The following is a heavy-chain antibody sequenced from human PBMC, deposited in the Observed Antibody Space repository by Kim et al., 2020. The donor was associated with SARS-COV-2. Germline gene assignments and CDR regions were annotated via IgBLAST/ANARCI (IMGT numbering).Heavy chain of an antibody. D-gene: IGHD6-6*01. V-gene: IGHV3-9*01. CDR1: GFTFDDYA. CDR3: AKDMSARLKSIAARPDY. Sequence: GGSLRLSCAASGFTFDDYAMHWVRQAPGKGLEWVSGISGNSGSIGYADSVKGRFTISRDNAKNSLYLQMNSLRAEDTALYYCAKDMSARLKSIAARPDYWGQGTLVTVSS. J-gene: IGHJ4*02. CDR2: ISGNSGSI.